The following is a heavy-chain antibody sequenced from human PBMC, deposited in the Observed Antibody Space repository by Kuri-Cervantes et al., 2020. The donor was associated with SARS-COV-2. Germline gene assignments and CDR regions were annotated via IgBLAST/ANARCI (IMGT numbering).Heavy chain of an antibody. CDR1: GFTFSSYG. D-gene: IGHD6-6*01. Sequence: GESLKISCAASGFTFSSYGMHWVRQAPGKGLEWVAVIWYDGSNKYYADSVKGRFTISRDNSKNTLYLQMNSLRAEDTAVYYCAKSSVEYSSSSGIDYWGQGTRVTVSS. V-gene: IGHV3-30*02. CDR3: AKSSVEYSSSSGIDY. CDR2: IWYDGSNK. J-gene: IGHJ4*02.